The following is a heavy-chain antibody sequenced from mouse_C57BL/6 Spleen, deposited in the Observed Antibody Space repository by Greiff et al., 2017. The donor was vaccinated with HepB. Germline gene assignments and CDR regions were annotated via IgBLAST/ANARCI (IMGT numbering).Heavy chain of an antibody. J-gene: IGHJ4*01. CDR2: ISYSGST. V-gene: IGHV3-1*01. CDR1: GYSITSGYD. D-gene: IGHD1-1*01. Sequence: EVQGVESGPGMVKPSQSLSLTCTVTGYSITSGYDWHWIRPFPGNKLEWMGYISYSGSTNYNPSLKSRISITHDTSKNHFFLKLNSVTTEDTATYYCALSPSYYGSIYAMDYWGQGTSVTVSS. CDR3: ALSPSYYGSIYAMDY.